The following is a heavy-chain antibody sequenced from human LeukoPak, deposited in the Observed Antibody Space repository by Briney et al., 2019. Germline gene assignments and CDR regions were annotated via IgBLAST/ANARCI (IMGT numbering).Heavy chain of an antibody. V-gene: IGHV3-21*01. J-gene: IGHJ4*02. Sequence: GGSLRLSCAASGFTFITYNMNWVRQAPGKGLEWVSSISSSSSYIYYADSVKGRFTISRDNAKNSLYLQMNSLRAEDTAVYYCARDLGTTVTTYLDYWGQGTLVTVSS. CDR1: GFTFITYN. CDR3: ARDLGTTVTTYLDY. CDR2: ISSSSSYI. D-gene: IGHD4-17*01.